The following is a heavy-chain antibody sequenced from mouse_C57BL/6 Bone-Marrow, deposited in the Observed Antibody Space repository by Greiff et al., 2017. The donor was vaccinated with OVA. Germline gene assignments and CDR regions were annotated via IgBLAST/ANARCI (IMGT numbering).Heavy chain of an antibody. D-gene: IGHD2-1*01. CDR2: IDPNSGGT. V-gene: IGHV1-72*01. Sequence: QVQLQQPGAELVKPGASVKLSCKASGYTFTSYWMHWVKQRPGRGLEWIGRIDPNSGGTKYNEKFKSKATLTVDKPSSTAYMQLSSLTAEDSAVYYCARYYEHCVYYGNGGFAYWGQGTLVTVSA. CDR3: ARYYEHCVYYGNGGFAY. J-gene: IGHJ3*01. CDR1: GYTFTSYW.